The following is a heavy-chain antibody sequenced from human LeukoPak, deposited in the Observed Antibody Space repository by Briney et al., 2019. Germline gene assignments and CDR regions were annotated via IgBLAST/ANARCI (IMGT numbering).Heavy chain of an antibody. CDR2: IYTGGGT. J-gene: IGHJ4*02. CDR3: TRSGYRHPYHFES. V-gene: IGHV3-53*01. CDR1: GFTFSSYE. D-gene: IGHD3-22*01. Sequence: PGGSLRLSCAASGFTFSSYEMNWVRQAPGKGLEWVSVIYTGGGTDHADSVKGRFTISRDNSKNTLSLQMNSLRADDTAIYYCTRSGYRHPYHFESWGQGTLVIVSS.